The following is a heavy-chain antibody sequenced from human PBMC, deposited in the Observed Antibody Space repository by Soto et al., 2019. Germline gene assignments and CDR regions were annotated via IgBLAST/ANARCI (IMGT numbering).Heavy chain of an antibody. CDR1: GGSISSGGYC. D-gene: IGHD3-10*01. CDR3: ARYHSDYASGSCFDY. CDR2: IYYSGGT. J-gene: IGHJ4*02. Sequence: SETLSLTCTVSGGSISSGGYCWSWIRQHPGKGLEWIGYIYYSGGTYYHPSLKSRVTISVDTSKNQFSLKLSSVTAADTAVYYCARYHSDYASGSCFDYWGQGTLVTVSS. V-gene: IGHV4-31*03.